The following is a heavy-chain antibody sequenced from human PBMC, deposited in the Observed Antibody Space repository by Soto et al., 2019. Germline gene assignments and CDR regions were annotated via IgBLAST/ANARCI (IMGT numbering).Heavy chain of an antibody. Sequence: QITLKESGPPLVKPTQTLTLTCTFSGFSLSTSGVGVGWIRQPPGKALEWLALIYWNDDKRYSPSLKSRLTITKDTAKNQVVLTMTNMDPVDTATYYSAHRGGERSWYYSNVNWFDPWGQGTLVTVSS. CDR2: IYWNDDK. J-gene: IGHJ5*02. V-gene: IGHV2-5*01. CDR3: AHRGGERSWYYSNVNWFDP. D-gene: IGHD6-13*01. CDR1: GFSLSTSGVG.